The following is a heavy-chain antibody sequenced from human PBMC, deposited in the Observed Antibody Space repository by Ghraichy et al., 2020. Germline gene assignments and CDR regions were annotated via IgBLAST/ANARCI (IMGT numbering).Heavy chain of an antibody. V-gene: IGHV4-30-2*01. CDR1: GGSISSGGYS. CDR2: IYHSGST. J-gene: IGHJ3*02. CDR3: ARGGGPLAAFDI. Sequence: SEILSLTCAVSGGSISSGGYSWSWIRQPPGKGLEWIGYIYHSGSTYYNPSLKSRVTISVDRSKNQFSLKLSSVTAADTAVYYCARGGGPLAAFDIWGRGTMVTVSS. D-gene: IGHD4-23*01.